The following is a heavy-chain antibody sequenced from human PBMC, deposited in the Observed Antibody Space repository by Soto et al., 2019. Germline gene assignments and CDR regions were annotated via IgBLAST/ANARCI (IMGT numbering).Heavy chain of an antibody. D-gene: IGHD5-18*01. CDR3: AKARGRGYSYGPNFDY. Sequence: PGGSRRLSCAASGCTFSSYAMSWVRQAPGKGLEWVSAISGSGGSTYYADSVKGRFTISRDNSKNTLYLQMNSLRAEDTAVYYCAKARGRGYSYGPNFDYWGQGTLVTVSS. V-gene: IGHV3-23*01. CDR2: ISGSGGST. J-gene: IGHJ4*02. CDR1: GCTFSSYA.